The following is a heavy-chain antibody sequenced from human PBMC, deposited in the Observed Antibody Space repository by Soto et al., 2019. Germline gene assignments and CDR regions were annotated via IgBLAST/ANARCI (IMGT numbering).Heavy chain of an antibody. V-gene: IGHV1-2*02. D-gene: IGHD1-1*01. CDR2: VIPNNGGT. CDR1: GYAFTGYY. Sequence: VSVNVSRKDSGYAFTGYYIHWRLQATGQGLEWMGWVIPNNGGTNYAQKFQGRVTMTRDSSISTAYKELSGLRSDDTAVYYCARDQTITTLMSYFDPFGQGTLGTLSS. CDR3: ARDQTITTLMSYFDP. J-gene: IGHJ5*02.